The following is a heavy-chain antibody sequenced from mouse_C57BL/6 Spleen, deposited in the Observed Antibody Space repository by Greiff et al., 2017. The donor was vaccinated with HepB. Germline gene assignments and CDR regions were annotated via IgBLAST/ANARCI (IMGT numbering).Heavy chain of an antibody. CDR2: INPNNGGT. V-gene: IGHV1-18*01. D-gene: IGHD2-4*01. J-gene: IGHJ3*01. CDR3: ARAGYDYDVWFAY. Sequence: EVQLQQSGPELVKPGASVKIPCKASGYTFTDYNMDWVKQSHGKSLEWIGDINPNNGGTIYNQKFKGKATLTVDKSSSTAYMELRSLTSEDPAVYYVARAGYDYDVWFAYWGQGTLVTVSA. CDR1: GYTFTDYN.